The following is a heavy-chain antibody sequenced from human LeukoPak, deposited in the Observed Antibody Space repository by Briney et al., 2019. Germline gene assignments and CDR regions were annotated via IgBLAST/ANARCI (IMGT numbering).Heavy chain of an antibody. D-gene: IGHD6-13*01. V-gene: IGHV4-59*01. CDR2: IYYSGST. CDR3: ARSSSWYGTCGF. J-gene: IGHJ4*02. CDR1: GGSISSYY. Sequence: SETLSLTCTVSGGSISSYYWSWIRQPPGKGLEWIGCIYYSGSTNYNPSLKSRVTMSLDTPKNQFSLKLSSVTAADTAVYYCARSSSWYGTCGFWGQGTLVTVSS.